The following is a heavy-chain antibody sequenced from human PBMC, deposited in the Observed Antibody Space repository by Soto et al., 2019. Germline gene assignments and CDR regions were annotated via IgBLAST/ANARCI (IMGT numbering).Heavy chain of an antibody. Sequence: SETLSLTCTVSGGSIISGGYYWIWIRQHPGKGLEWIGYIYYSGSTYYNPSLKSRVTISVDTSKNQFSLKLSSVTAADTAVYYCARTGLPGTSIWFDPWGQGTLVTVSS. V-gene: IGHV4-31*03. CDR3: ARTGLPGTSIWFDP. CDR1: GGSIISGGYY. CDR2: IYYSGST. J-gene: IGHJ5*02. D-gene: IGHD1-7*01.